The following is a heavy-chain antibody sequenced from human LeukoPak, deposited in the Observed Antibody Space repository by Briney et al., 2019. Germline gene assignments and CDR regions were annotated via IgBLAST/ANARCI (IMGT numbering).Heavy chain of an antibody. V-gene: IGHV1-18*01. D-gene: IGHD5-18*01. CDR2: ISGFNGDT. Sequence: ASVKISCKASGYTFTNYGLSWVRQAPGQGLEWMGWISGFNGDTNYAQNFQGRVTMTTDTSTNTAYMELGSLTSDDAAIYFCAREGFVRDTALDYWGQGTLVTVSA. CDR3: AREGFVRDTALDY. CDR1: GYTFTNYG. J-gene: IGHJ4*02.